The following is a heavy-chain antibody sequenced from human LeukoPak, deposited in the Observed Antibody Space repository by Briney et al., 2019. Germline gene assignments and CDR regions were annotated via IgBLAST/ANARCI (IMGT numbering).Heavy chain of an antibody. J-gene: IGHJ4*02. CDR2: ISAYNGNT. CDR3: ARAGSGSYFMGIFDY. V-gene: IGHV1-18*01. Sequence: ASVKVSCKASGYTFTSYGISWVRQAPGQGLEWMGWISAYNGNTNYAQKLQGRVTMTTDTSTSTAYMELRSLRSDDTAVYYCARAGSGSYFMGIFDYWGQGTLVTVSS. CDR1: GYTFTSYG. D-gene: IGHD3-10*01.